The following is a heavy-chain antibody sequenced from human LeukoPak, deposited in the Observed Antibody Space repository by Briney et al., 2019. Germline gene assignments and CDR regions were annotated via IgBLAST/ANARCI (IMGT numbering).Heavy chain of an antibody. CDR1: GGPFSGYY. V-gene: IGHV4-34*01. CDR2: INHSGST. J-gene: IGHJ5*02. D-gene: IGHD3-10*01. CDR3: ARGRGAITMVRGVSVWFDP. Sequence: SETLTLTCAVYGGPFSGYYWSWIRQPPGKGLEWIGEINHSGSTNYNPSLKSRVTISVDTSKNQFSLKLSSVTAADTAVYYCARGRGAITMVRGVSVWFDPWGQGTLVTVSS.